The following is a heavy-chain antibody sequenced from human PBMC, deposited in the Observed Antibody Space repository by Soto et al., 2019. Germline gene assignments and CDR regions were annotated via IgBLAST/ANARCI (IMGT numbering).Heavy chain of an antibody. CDR2: IIPILGIA. Sequence: QVQLVQSGAEVKKPGSSVKVSCKASGGTFSSYTISWVRQAPGQGLEWMGRIIPILGIANYAQKFQGRVTITADKSTSTAYMELSSLRSEDTAVYYCVSSPAMGYCSGGSCYVDYWGQGTLVTVSS. J-gene: IGHJ4*02. CDR1: GGTFSSYT. CDR3: VSSPAMGYCSGGSCYVDY. D-gene: IGHD2-15*01. V-gene: IGHV1-69*02.